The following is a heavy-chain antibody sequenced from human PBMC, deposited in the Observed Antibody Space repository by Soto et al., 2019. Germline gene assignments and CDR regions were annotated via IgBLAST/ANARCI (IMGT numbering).Heavy chain of an antibody. CDR1: GFSFISFD. CDR3: ARERGSGWTFDY. CDR2: ISSSSTI. J-gene: IGHJ4*02. Sequence: GGSLRLSCAASGFSFISFDMNWVRQAPGKGLEWVSSISSSSTIYYADSVKGRFTISRDNVQNSLYLQMHSLRAEDTAVYYCARERGSGWTFDYWGQGTLVTVSS. V-gene: IGHV3-48*01. D-gene: IGHD6-19*01.